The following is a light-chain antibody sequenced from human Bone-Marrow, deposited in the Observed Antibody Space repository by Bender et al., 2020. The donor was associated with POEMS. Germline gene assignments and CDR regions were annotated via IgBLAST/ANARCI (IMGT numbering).Light chain of an antibody. CDR2: DVS. V-gene: IGLV2-11*01. CDR3: QSYDNSLGGWV. Sequence: QSALTQPRSVSGSPGQSITISCTGTSSDVGSYNFVSWYQQHPDKAPKLMIYDVSNRPSGVSPRFFGSKSGTSASLAITGLQAEDEGDYYCQSYDNSLGGWVFGGGTKLTVL. J-gene: IGLJ3*02. CDR1: SSDVGSYNF.